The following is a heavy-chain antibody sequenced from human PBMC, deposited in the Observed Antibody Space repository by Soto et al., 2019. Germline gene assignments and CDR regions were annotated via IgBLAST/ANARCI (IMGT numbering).Heavy chain of an antibody. CDR2: IKQDGSEK. Sequence: EVQLLESGGDLIQPGGSLRLSCVASEFTFSSYWMSWVRQAPGKGLEWVANIKQDGSEKYYVDSVKGRFTISRDNVKNSLFLQMNSLRAEDTAVYYCARVRSKHPYTSSPFDFWGQGILVTVSS. J-gene: IGHJ4*02. V-gene: IGHV3-7*01. D-gene: IGHD6-13*01. CDR3: ARVRSKHPYTSSPFDF. CDR1: EFTFSSYW.